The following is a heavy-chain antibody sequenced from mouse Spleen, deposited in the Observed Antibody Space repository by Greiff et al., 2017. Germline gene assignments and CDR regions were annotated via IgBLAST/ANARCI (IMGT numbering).Heavy chain of an antibody. V-gene: IGHV1-15*01. J-gene: IGHJ3*01. CDR3: TRLGESSGLFAY. CDR2: IDPETGGT. Sequence: VQVVESGAELVRPGASVTLSCKASGYTFTDYEMHWVKQTPVHGLEWIGAIDPETGGTAYNQKFKGKAILTADKSSSTAYMELRSLTSEDSAVYYCTRLGESSGLFAYWGQGTLVTVSA. D-gene: IGHD3-1*01. CDR1: GYTFTDYE.